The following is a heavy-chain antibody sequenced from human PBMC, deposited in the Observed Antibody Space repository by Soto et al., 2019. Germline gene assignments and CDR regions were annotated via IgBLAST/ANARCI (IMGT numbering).Heavy chain of an antibody. CDR2: VHGGGST. J-gene: IGHJ4*02. CDR3: AGRLTTAASLDY. CDR1: GFTVSNNH. V-gene: IGHV3-53*01. Sequence: VQLVESGGGLIQPGRSLRLSCAASGFTVSNNHMTWVRQAAGKGLELVSFVHGGGSTSYADSVKGRFTITRDNSKNTLYLRMDSLRAEDTAIYYCAGRLTTAASLDYWGRGTLVTVSS. D-gene: IGHD3-16*01.